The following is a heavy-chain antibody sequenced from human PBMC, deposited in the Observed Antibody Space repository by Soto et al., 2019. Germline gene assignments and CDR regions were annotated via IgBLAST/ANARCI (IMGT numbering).Heavy chain of an antibody. V-gene: IGHV3-21*01. CDR3: ARDRGYDAHDYYYNALDV. CDR1: GFTFRTYT. Sequence: GGSLRLSCVASGFTFRTYTMNWVRQAPGKGLEWVSGIRGFSPYTFYAESVKGRFTVSRDNAKNSLYLQMNSLGVEDTAVYYCARDRGYDAHDYYYNALDVWGQGTTVTVSS. J-gene: IGHJ6*02. D-gene: IGHD2-15*01. CDR2: IRGFSPYT.